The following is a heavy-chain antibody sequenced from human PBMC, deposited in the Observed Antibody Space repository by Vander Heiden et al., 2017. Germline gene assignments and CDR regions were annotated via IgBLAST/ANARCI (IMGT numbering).Heavy chain of an antibody. J-gene: IGHJ4*02. CDR2: IYYSGST. CDR3: ARSRLTMIRGVVTPGGFDY. CDR1: GGAISSYY. V-gene: IGHV4-59*01. Sequence: QVQLQESGPGLVKPSETLSLTCTVSGGAISSYYGSWIRQPPGKGLEWIGYIYYSGSTNYNASLKSRGTISVDTSKNQFSLKLTSVTAADTAVYYCARSRLTMIRGVVTPGGFDYWGQGTLVTVSS. D-gene: IGHD3-10*01.